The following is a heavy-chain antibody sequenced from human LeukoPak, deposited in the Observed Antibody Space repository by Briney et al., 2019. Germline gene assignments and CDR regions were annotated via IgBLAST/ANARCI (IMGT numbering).Heavy chain of an antibody. CDR2: ISSSSSYI. CDR3: ARDFGITMVRGVIATLYEAFDI. Sequence: PGGSLRLSCAASGFTFSSYSMNWVRQAPGKGLEWVSSISSSSSYIYYADSVKGRFTISRDNAKNSLYLQMNSLRAEDTAVYYCARDFGITMVRGVIATLYEAFDIWGQGTMVTVSS. CDR1: GFTFSSYS. D-gene: IGHD3-10*01. V-gene: IGHV3-21*01. J-gene: IGHJ3*02.